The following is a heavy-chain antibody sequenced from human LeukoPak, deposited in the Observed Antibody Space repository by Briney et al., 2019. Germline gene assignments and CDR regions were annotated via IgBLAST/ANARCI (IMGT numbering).Heavy chain of an antibody. Sequence: GALLLSCAASGFTFISYAMSWVRLAPGQGLEWVSVISCSGGSTYYADSVKGRFTISRDNSKNTLYLQMNSLRAEDTAVYYCAKDRYCSSTTCYGLKYWGQGTLVTVSS. CDR2: ISCSGGST. CDR1: GFTFISYA. J-gene: IGHJ4*02. D-gene: IGHD2-2*01. CDR3: AKDRYCSSTTCYGLKY. V-gene: IGHV3-23*01.